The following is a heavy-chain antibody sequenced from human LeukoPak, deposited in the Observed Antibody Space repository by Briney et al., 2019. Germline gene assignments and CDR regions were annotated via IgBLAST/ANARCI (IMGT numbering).Heavy chain of an antibody. D-gene: IGHD6-13*01. CDR1: GGSFSGYY. CDR2: INHSGST. J-gene: IGHJ4*02. Sequence: SETLSLTCAVYGGSFSGYYWSWIRQPPGKGLEWIGEINHSGSTNYNPSLKSRVTISVDTSKNQFSLKLSSVTAADTAVYYCARGRGQQLVSYYFDYWGQGTLVTVSS. V-gene: IGHV4-34*01. CDR3: ARGRGQQLVSYYFDY.